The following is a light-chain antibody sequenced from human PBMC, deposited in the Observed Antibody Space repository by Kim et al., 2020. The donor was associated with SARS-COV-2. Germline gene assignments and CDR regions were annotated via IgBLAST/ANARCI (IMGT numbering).Light chain of an antibody. V-gene: IGKV1-8*01. J-gene: IGKJ3*01. CDR3: QQYYSYPIT. CDR2: AAS. Sequence: AIRMTQSPSSFSASTGDRVTITCRASQGISSYLAWYQQKPGKAPKLLIYAASTLQSEVPSRFSGSGSGTDFTLTISCLQSEDFATYYCQQYYSYPITFGPGTKVDIK. CDR1: QGISSY.